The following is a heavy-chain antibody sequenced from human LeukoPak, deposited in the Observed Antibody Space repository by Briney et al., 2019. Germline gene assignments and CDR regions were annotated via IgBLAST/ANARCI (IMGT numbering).Heavy chain of an antibody. Sequence: PGGSLRLSCAASGFSFSDYSMNWVRQSPGRGLEWVSSISPSSYHVFYADSVKGRFTISRDNAEDSLTLQMNSLRAEDTAVYHCARANSSGYYYLYAFDLWGQGTLVTVSS. D-gene: IGHD3-22*01. CDR2: ISPSSYHV. J-gene: IGHJ3*01. CDR1: GFSFSDYS. CDR3: ARANSSGYYYLYAFDL. V-gene: IGHV3-21*01.